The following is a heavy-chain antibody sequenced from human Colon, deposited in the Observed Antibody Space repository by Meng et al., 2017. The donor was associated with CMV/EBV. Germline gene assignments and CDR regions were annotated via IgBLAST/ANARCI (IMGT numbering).Heavy chain of an antibody. CDR1: GFTFSAYP. CDR3: ARASNSSFDP. J-gene: IGHJ5*02. CDR2: ISHDGAKK. D-gene: IGHD4-11*01. Sequence: LSCAASGFTFSAYPIHWFRQAPGKGLEWVAIISHDGAKKNYGESVKGRFTISRDNSQKTVTVQMNSLRGDDTAVYYCARASNSSFDPWGQGTLVTVSS. V-gene: IGHV3-30*04.